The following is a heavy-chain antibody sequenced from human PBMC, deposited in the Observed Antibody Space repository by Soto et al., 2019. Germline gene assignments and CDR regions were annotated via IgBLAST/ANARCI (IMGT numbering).Heavy chain of an antibody. J-gene: IGHJ4*02. V-gene: IGHV1-69*01. CDR2: IIPIFGTA. Sequence: QVQLVQSGAEVKKPGSSVKVSCKASGGTFSSYAISWVRQAPGQGLEWMGGIIPIFGTANYAQKFQGRVTITADESTSTAYMELSSLRSEDTAMYYCARCGPPVLRGYSYKYYFDYWGQGTLVTVSS. D-gene: IGHD5-18*01. CDR1: GGTFSSYA. CDR3: ARCGPPVLRGYSYKYYFDY.